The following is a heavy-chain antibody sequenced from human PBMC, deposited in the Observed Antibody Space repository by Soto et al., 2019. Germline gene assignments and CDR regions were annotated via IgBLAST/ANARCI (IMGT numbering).Heavy chain of an antibody. V-gene: IGHV4-59*01. CDR2: IFYIGNS. Sequence: QVELRESGPGLVKPSETVFLTCNVSGGSMRSYSWTWMRQSPGKGLEWLGNIFYIGNSNLNPSLRSRLNISVDTSKNKFSLTLNSVTAADTAVYYCARDSRCCGMDVWGQGPTVTVSS. CDR3: ARDSRCCGMDV. CDR1: GGSMRSYS. J-gene: IGHJ6*02.